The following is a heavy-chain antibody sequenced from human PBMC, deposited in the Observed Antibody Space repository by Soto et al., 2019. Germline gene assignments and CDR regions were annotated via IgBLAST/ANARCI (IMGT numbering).Heavy chain of an antibody. J-gene: IGHJ4*02. CDR3: AKGGWGLKMVTRAYY. Sequence: QVQLVESGGGVVQPGRSLRLSCAASGFTFSSYGMHWVRQAPGKGLEWVAVISYDGSNKYYADSVKGRFTISRDNSKNTLYLHMNSLRAEDTAVYYCAKGGWGLKMVTRAYYWGQGTLVTVSS. CDR1: GFTFSSYG. D-gene: IGHD1-26*01. CDR2: ISYDGSNK. V-gene: IGHV3-30*18.